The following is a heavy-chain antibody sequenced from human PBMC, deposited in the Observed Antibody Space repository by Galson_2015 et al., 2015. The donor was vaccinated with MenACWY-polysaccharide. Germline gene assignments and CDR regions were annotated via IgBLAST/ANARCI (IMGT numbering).Heavy chain of an antibody. D-gene: IGHD6-25*01. CDR3: ANPGLSTGRSSDVDY. Sequence: SLRLSCAASGFTFNSYTMSWVRQAPGKGLEWVSAISGSGASTYYADSMKGRFTISRDNSKSTLYLQMNSLGAEDTAVYYCANPGLSTGRSSDVDYWGQGTLVTVSS. CDR2: ISGSGAST. J-gene: IGHJ4*02. CDR1: GFTFNSYT. V-gene: IGHV3-23*01.